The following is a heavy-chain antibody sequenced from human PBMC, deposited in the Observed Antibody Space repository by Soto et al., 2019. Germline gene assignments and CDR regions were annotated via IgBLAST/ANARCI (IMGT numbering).Heavy chain of an antibody. V-gene: IGHV4-34*01. J-gene: IGHJ4*02. CDR3: ARVGIAAALDY. D-gene: IGHD6-13*01. CDR2: INHSGTT. CDR1: GGSFSDYY. Sequence: SSETLSLTCAVSGGSFSDYYWSWIRQPPGKGLEWIGEINHSGTTIYNPSLESRVTLSLDKANKQVSLGLTSMTAADTAVYFCARVGIAAALDYWGQGTLVTVSS.